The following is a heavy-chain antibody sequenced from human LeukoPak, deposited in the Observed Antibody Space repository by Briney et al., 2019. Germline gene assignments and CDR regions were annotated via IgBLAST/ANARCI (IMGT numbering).Heavy chain of an antibody. D-gene: IGHD3-16*01. CDR1: GGTFSSYA. J-gene: IGHJ4*02. Sequence: ASVKVTCKASGGTFSSYAISWVRQAPGQGLEWMGRIIPIFGTANYAQKFQGRVTITADKSTSTAYMELSSLRSEDTAVYYCARVGITGDGVDYWGQGSLVTVSS. CDR2: IIPIFGTA. CDR3: ARVGITGDGVDY. V-gene: IGHV1-69*06.